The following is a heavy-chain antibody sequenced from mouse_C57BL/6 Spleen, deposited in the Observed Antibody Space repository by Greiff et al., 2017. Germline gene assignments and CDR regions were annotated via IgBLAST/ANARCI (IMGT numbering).Heavy chain of an antibody. D-gene: IGHD1-1*01. Sequence: VKLQESGAELARPGASVKLSCKASGYTFTSYGISWVKQRTGQGLEWIGEIYPRSGNTYYNEKFKGKAPLTADKSSSTAYMELRSLTSEDSAVYFCARLNGSSYPYWYFDVWGTGTTVTVSS. CDR1: GYTFTSYG. J-gene: IGHJ1*03. CDR2: IYPRSGNT. V-gene: IGHV1-81*01. CDR3: ARLNGSSYPYWYFDV.